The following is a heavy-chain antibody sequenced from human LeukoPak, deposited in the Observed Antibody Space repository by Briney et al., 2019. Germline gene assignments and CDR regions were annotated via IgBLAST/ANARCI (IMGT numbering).Heavy chain of an antibody. V-gene: IGHV3-74*01. CDR1: GFNFSSYW. CDR2: INTDGSST. J-gene: IGHJ4*02. D-gene: IGHD6-6*01. CDR3: ARSGGSSSLGY. Sequence: PGGSLRLSCAASGFNFSSYWMHWVRQAPGKGLVWVSHINTDGSSTTYADSVKGRLTISRDNAKNTLDLQMNSRRAEDTALYDCARSGGSSSLGYWGQGTLVTVSS.